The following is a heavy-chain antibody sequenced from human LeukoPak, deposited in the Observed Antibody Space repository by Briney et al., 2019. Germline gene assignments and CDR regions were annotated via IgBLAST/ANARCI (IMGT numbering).Heavy chain of an antibody. CDR2: ISGSGGST. D-gene: IGHD1-26*01. CDR3: AKDLGYGGSYSDY. Sequence: PGGSLRLSCAASGLTFSSYAMSWVRQAPGKGLEWVSAISGSGGSTYYADSVKGRFTISRDNSKNTLYLQMNSLRAEDTAVYYCAKDLGYGGSYSDYWGQGTLVTVSS. V-gene: IGHV3-23*01. J-gene: IGHJ4*02. CDR1: GLTFSSYA.